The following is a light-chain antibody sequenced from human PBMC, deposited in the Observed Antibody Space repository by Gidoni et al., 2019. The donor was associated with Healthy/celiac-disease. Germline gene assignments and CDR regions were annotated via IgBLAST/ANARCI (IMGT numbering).Light chain of an antibody. CDR3: QQRSNWPRVT. CDR1: QSVSSY. J-gene: IGKJ3*01. V-gene: IGKV3-11*01. CDR2: DAS. Sequence: IVLTQSPATLSLYPGERATLSCRASQSVSSYLAWYQQKPGQAPRLLIYDASNRATGIPARFSGSGSGTDFTLTISSLEPEDFAVYYCQQRSNWPRVTCGPGTKVDIK.